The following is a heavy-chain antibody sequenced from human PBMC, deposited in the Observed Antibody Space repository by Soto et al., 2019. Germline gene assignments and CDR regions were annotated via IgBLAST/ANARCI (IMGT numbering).Heavy chain of an antibody. CDR1: GFTFSSYD. V-gene: IGHV3-13*01. CDR3: ARDMSGSSSAGTNRFDP. CDR2: IGTAGDT. D-gene: IGHD6-6*01. Sequence: GGSLRLSCAASGFTFSSYDMHWVRQATGKGLEWVSAIGTAGDTYYPGSVKGRFTISRENAKNSLYLQMNSLRAEDTAVYYCARDMSGSSSAGTNRFDPWGQGTLVPVSS. J-gene: IGHJ5*02.